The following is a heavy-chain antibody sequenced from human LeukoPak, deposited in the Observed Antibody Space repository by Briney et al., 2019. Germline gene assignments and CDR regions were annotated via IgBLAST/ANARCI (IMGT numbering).Heavy chain of an antibody. V-gene: IGHV4-4*07. Sequence: GSLRLSCAASGFTFDDYGMSWIRQPAGKGLEWIGRIYTSGSTNYDPSLKSRVTMSVDTSKNQFSLKLSSVTAADTAVYYCARDRRGRGGCYYDSSGYYDYWGQGTLVTVSS. D-gene: IGHD3-22*01. J-gene: IGHJ4*02. CDR2: IYTSGST. CDR1: GFTFDDYG. CDR3: ARDRRGRGGCYYDSSGYYDY.